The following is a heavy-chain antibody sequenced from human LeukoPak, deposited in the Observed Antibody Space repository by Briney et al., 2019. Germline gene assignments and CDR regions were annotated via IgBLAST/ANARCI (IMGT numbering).Heavy chain of an antibody. Sequence: SETLSLTCTVSGGSISSYYWSWIRQPPGKGLAWIGSIYHSGSTYYNPFLKSRVTISVDTSKNQFSLKLSSVTAADTAVYYCARGGGSYYYFDYWGQGTLVTVSS. CDR1: GGSISSYY. J-gene: IGHJ4*02. V-gene: IGHV4-38-2*02. D-gene: IGHD1-26*01. CDR3: ARGGGSYYYFDY. CDR2: IYHSGST.